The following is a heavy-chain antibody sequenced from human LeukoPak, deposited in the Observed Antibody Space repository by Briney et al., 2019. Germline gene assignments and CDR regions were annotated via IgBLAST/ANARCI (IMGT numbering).Heavy chain of an antibody. CDR1: GFTFSSFS. Sequence: PGGSLRLSCAASGFTFSSFSMHWVRQAPGKGLEWVAVISYDGSNKYYADSVKGRFTISRDNSKNTLYLQMNSLRAEDTAVYYCANEIRPNDYWGQGTLVTVSS. J-gene: IGHJ4*02. V-gene: IGHV3-30*18. CDR2: ISYDGSNK. D-gene: IGHD4-17*01. CDR3: ANEIRPNDY.